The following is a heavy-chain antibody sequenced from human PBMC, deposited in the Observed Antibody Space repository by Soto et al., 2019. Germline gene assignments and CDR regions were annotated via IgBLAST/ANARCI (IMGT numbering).Heavy chain of an antibody. V-gene: IGHV3-49*03. J-gene: IGHJ4*02. CDR3: TRDEREDIVLVPLPRNDY. CDR2: IRSKAYGGTT. Sequence: GGSLRLSCTASGFTFGDYAMSWFRQAPGKGLEWVGFIRSKAYGGTTEYAASVKGRFTISRDDSKSIAYLQMNSLKTEDTAVYYFTRDEREDIVLVPLPRNDYWGQGTLVTVSS. CDR1: GFTFGDYA. D-gene: IGHD2-2*01.